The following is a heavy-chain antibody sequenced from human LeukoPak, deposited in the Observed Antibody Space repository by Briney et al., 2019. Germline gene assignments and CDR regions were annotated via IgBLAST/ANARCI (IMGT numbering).Heavy chain of an antibody. D-gene: IGHD2-2*01. V-gene: IGHV3-23*01. Sequence: GGSLRLSCAASGFTFSNYAMAWVHQAPGKGLEWLSSLTASGGSTYYADSVKGRFTISRDNSKNTLYLQMNSLRAEDTAVYYCAKRPNYCSSSSCLDSWGQGTLVTVSS. CDR3: AKRPNYCSSSSCLDS. CDR1: GFTFSNYA. J-gene: IGHJ5*01. CDR2: LTASGGST.